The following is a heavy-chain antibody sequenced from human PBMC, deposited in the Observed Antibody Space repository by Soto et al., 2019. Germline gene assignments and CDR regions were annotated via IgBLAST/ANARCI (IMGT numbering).Heavy chain of an antibody. CDR3: ARDHLILPAHDFFYGSDV. J-gene: IGHJ6*02. CDR1: GFTLSMYS. Sequence: DVQLKESGGGLVQPGQSLRLSCEVSGFTLSMYSMTWVRQAPGKGLEWVAKIPQDGSDGHYLDSVKDRFTISRDNAKNSVYLQMNSLRAHDTAVYYCARDHLILPAHDFFYGSDVWGQGAKVTASS. D-gene: IGHD2-21*02. CDR2: IPQDGSDG. V-gene: IGHV3-7*03.